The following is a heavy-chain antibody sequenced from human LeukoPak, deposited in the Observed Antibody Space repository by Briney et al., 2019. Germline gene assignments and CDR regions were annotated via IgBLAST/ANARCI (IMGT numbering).Heavy chain of an antibody. D-gene: IGHD3-3*01. CDR3: ARAISYDFWSGYYHAPGY. CDR1: GFTFSDYY. Sequence: GGSLRLSCAASGFTFSDYYMSWIRQAPGKGLEWVSYISSSGSTIYYADSVKGRFSISRDNAKNLLSLQMNSLRAEDTAVYFCARAISYDFWSGYYHAPGYWGQGTLVTVSS. V-gene: IGHV3-11*01. J-gene: IGHJ4*02. CDR2: ISSSGSTI.